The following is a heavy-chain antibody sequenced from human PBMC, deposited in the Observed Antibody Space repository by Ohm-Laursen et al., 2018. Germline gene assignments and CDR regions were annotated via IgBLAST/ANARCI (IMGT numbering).Heavy chain of an antibody. Sequence: SLRLSCSASGFTFSSYWISWVRQAPGKGLEWVGRIKSKTDGGTTDYAAPVKGRFTISRDDSKNTLTLQMDSLKTEDTALYYCTTRRSCGTSSCYNWPDSWGQGTLVTVSS. CDR2: IKSKTDGGTT. CDR3: TTRRSCGTSSCYNWPDS. V-gene: IGHV3-15*01. D-gene: IGHD2-2*02. CDR1: GFTFSSYW. J-gene: IGHJ5*01.